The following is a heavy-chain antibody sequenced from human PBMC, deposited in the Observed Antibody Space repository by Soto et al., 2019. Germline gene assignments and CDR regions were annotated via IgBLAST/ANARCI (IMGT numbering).Heavy chain of an antibody. V-gene: IGHV4-30-2*01. CDR3: ARVLDYDFWSGYYIGNAFDI. CDR2: IYHSGST. CDR1: GGSISSGGYS. D-gene: IGHD3-3*01. Sequence: SSETLSLTCAVSGGSISSGGYSWSWIRQPPGKGLEWIGYIYHSGSTYYNPSLKSRVTISVDRSKNQFSLKLSSVTAADTAVYYCARVLDYDFWSGYYIGNAFDIWGQGTMVTVSS. J-gene: IGHJ3*02.